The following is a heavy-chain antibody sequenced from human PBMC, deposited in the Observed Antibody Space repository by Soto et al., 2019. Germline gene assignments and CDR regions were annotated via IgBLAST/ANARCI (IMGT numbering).Heavy chain of an antibody. CDR3: AVKNHPSQSGYCSSTSCFDYYGMDV. D-gene: IGHD2-2*03. CDR1: GGTFSSYA. J-gene: IGHJ6*02. CDR2: IIPIFGTA. Sequence: SVKVSCKASGGTFSSYAISWVRQAPGQGLEWMGGIIPIFGTANYAQKFQGRVTITADKSTSTAYMELSSLRSEDTAVYYCAVKNHPSQSGYCSSTSCFDYYGMDVWGQGTTVTVSS. V-gene: IGHV1-69*06.